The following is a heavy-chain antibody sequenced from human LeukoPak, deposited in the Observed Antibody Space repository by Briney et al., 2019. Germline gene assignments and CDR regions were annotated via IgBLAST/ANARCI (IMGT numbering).Heavy chain of an antibody. CDR2: ISGDGGST. D-gene: IGHD3-3*01. J-gene: IGHJ6*02. V-gene: IGHV3-43*02. CDR3: AKENYDFWSGYYTAHGMDV. CDR1: GFTFDDYA. Sequence: QPGGSLRLSCAASGFTFDDYAMHWVRQAPGKGLEWVSLISGDGGSTYYADSVKGRFTISRDNSKNSLCLQMNSLRTEDTALYYCAKENYDFWSGYYTAHGMDVWGQGTTVTVSS.